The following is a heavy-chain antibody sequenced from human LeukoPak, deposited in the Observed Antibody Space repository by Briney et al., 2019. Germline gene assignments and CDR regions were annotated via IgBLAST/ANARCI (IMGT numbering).Heavy chain of an antibody. CDR3: ARDYYYDSSGYWDYYFDY. D-gene: IGHD3-22*01. J-gene: IGHJ4*02. V-gene: IGHV3-33*01. CDR1: GFTFSRIG. CDR2: IWYDGSNK. Sequence: GGNLRFSCAASGFTFSRIGMHWVRQAPGKGLEWVAVIWYDGSNKYYADSVKGRFTISRDNSKNTLYLEMNSLRAEDTAVYYCARDYYYDSSGYWDYYFDYWGQGTLVSVSS.